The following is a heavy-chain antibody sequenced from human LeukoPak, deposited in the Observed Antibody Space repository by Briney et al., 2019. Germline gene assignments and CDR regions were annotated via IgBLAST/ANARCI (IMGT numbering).Heavy chain of an antibody. CDR3: ASGPSSDLRTGFFFGYFDD. V-gene: IGHV1-69*04. Sequence: SVKVSCKASGGTFSNAAISWVRQSPGEGLQWMGRVIPFPGTTNYAHKFQGRVTITADTDTQTAYMELRSLTSEDTAVHFCASGPSSDLRTGFFFGYFDDWGQGTLITVSS. CDR2: VIPFPGTT. CDR1: GGTFSNAA. D-gene: IGHD3/OR15-3a*01. J-gene: IGHJ4*02.